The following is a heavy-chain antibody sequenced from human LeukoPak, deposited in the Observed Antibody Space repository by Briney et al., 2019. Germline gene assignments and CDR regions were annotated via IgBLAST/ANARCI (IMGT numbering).Heavy chain of an antibody. CDR3: ARVAQKLERIVVAGTSEWRANWFFDL. Sequence: SETLSLTCGVYGGSYSDYYWSWIRQPPGKGLEWIGEINHSGITNYNPSLKSRVTISLDTSKNQFSLKLSSVTAADTAVYYCARVAQKLERIVVAGTSEWRANWFFDLWGRGTLVTVSS. CDR1: GGSYSDYY. CDR2: INHSGIT. D-gene: IGHD6-19*01. J-gene: IGHJ2*01. V-gene: IGHV4-34*01.